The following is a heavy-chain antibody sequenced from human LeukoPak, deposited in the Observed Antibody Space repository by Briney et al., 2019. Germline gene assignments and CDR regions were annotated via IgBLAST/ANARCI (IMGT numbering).Heavy chain of an antibody. V-gene: IGHV4-59*12. CDR1: GGYISNYY. CDR3: ARGPQDYGGHSDYNDGFDI. Sequence: SETLSLTCTVSGGYISNYYWNWIRQPPGKGLEWIGYIYYNGSTNYNPSLKSRVTMSVDTSKNHFSLKLSSVTAADTAVYYCARGPQDYGGHSDYNDGFDIWGQGTMVTVSS. CDR2: IYYNGST. D-gene: IGHD4-23*01. J-gene: IGHJ3*02.